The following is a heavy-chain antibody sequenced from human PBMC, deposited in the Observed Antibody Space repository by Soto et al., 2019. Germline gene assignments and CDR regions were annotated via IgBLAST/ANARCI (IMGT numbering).Heavy chain of an antibody. CDR2: INHSGST. Sequence: QVQLQQWGAGLLKPSETLSLTCAVYGGSFSGYYWSWIRQPPGKGLEWIGEINHSGSTNYNPSLKSRVTISVDTSKNQFYLKLRSVTAADTAVYYCARGGQGGVFDLGTGQYRVLDYWGQGTLVTVSS. J-gene: IGHJ4*02. CDR1: GGSFSGYY. CDR3: ARGGQGGVFDLGTGQYRVLDY. D-gene: IGHD3-9*01. V-gene: IGHV4-34*01.